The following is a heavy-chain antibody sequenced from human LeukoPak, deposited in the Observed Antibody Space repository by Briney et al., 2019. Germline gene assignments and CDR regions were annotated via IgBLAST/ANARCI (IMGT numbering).Heavy chain of an antibody. CDR1: GFTFSSYG. CDR3: AKVHSVAGHNWFDP. J-gene: IGHJ5*02. Sequence: GGSLRLSCAASGFTFSSYGMHWVRQAPGKGLEWVAVISYDGSNKYYADSVKGRFTISRDNSRNTLYLQMNSLRAEDTAVYYCAKVHSVAGHNWFDPWGQGTLVTVSS. D-gene: IGHD6-19*01. V-gene: IGHV3-30*18. CDR2: ISYDGSNK.